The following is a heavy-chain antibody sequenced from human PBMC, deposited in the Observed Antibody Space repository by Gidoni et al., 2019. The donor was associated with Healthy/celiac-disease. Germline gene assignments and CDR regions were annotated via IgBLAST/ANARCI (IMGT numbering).Heavy chain of an antibody. CDR3: ASGGGKVYAKNYYYGMDV. J-gene: IGHJ6*02. CDR1: GGTFSSYA. CDR2: IIPILGIA. Sequence: QVQLVQSGAEVQKPGSSVKVSCKASGGTFSSYAISWVRQAPGQGLEWMGRIIPILGIANYAQKFQGRVTITADKATGTAYMELSSLRSEDTAVYYCASGGGKVYAKNYYYGMDVWGQGTTVTVSS. V-gene: IGHV1-69*04. D-gene: IGHD2-8*01.